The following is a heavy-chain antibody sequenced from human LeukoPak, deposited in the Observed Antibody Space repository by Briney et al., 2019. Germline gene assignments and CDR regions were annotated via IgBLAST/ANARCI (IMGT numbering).Heavy chain of an antibody. CDR1: GYTFTGYY. Sequence: SVKVSCKASGYTFTGYYMHWVRQAPGQGLEWMGRINPNSGGTNYAQKFQGTFTLARDTSISTAYMELSRLRSDDTAVYYCASSEYVFDYWGQGTLVTVSS. V-gene: IGHV1-2*06. CDR2: INPNSGGT. J-gene: IGHJ4*02. D-gene: IGHD2/OR15-2a*01. CDR3: ASSEYVFDY.